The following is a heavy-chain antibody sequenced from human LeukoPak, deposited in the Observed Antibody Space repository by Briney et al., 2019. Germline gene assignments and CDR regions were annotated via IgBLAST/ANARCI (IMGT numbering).Heavy chain of an antibody. J-gene: IGHJ4*02. Sequence: PGGSLRLSLGASGFTFSRYGMHWVRQAPGKGLEWVTYIRKDGSDKYYADSVKGRFTISRDSSKNMVYLQMTSLRAEDTALYYCAKDSNWAFDSWGQGTLVSVSS. CDR3: AKDSNWAFDS. V-gene: IGHV3-30*02. CDR1: GFTFSRYG. D-gene: IGHD7-27*01. CDR2: IRKDGSDK.